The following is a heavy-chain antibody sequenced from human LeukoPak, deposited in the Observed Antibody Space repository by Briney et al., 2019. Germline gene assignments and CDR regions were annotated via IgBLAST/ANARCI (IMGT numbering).Heavy chain of an antibody. CDR1: GFTFSSYS. J-gene: IGHJ4*02. Sequence: GGPLRLSCTPSGFTFSSYSINCLRRSPGKALECVSSITSSSSYIYYADSVKGRFTISRDNAKNSLYLQMNSLRAEDTAVYYCARDLGLLWDSPTTETDDYWGQGTLVTVSS. CDR2: ITSSSSYI. CDR3: ARDLGLLWDSPTTETDDY. D-gene: IGHD4-17*01. V-gene: IGHV3-21*01.